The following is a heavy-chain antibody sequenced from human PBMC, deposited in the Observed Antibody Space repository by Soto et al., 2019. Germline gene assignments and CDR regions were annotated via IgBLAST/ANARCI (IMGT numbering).Heavy chain of an antibody. D-gene: IGHD2-2*01. Sequence: QVQLQESGPGLVKPSQTLSLTCTVSGGSISSDSFYWNWIRQLPGEGLEWIGYIYHTGNTYYNPSLKSRVTMSVDTSKNQFSLNLSSVTAADTAVYSCARAEVKGGRTYCSSNSCVYYFDSWGQGTLVTVSS. J-gene: IGHJ4*02. CDR3: ARAEVKGGRTYCSSNSCVYYFDS. CDR2: IYHTGNT. V-gene: IGHV4-31*03. CDR1: GGSISSDSFY.